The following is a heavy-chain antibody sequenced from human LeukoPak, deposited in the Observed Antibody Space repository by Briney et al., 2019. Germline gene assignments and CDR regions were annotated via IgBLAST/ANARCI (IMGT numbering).Heavy chain of an antibody. Sequence: PGGSLRLSCAASGFTFSSYAMSWVRQAPGKGLEWVSAISGSGGSTYYADSVKGRFTISRDNSKNTLYLQMNSLRAEDTAVYYCARAPGSYYDFWSGNYFDYWGQGTLVTVSS. CDR3: ARAPGSYYDFWSGNYFDY. V-gene: IGHV3-23*01. D-gene: IGHD3-3*01. J-gene: IGHJ4*02. CDR2: ISGSGGST. CDR1: GFTFSSYA.